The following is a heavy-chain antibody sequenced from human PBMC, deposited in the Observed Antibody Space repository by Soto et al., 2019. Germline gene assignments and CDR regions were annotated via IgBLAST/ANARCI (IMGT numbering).Heavy chain of an antibody. V-gene: IGHV4-34*01. CDR1: GGSFSGYY. CDR2: INHSGST. Sequence: PSETLSLTCAVYGGSFSGYYWSWIRQPPGKGLEWIGEINHSGSTNYNPSLKSRVTISVDTSKNQFSLKLSSVTAADTAVYYCARSLTSSAGYHSRGQGALLPXSS. D-gene: IGHD3-22*01. CDR3: ARSLTSSAGYHS. J-gene: IGHJ1*01.